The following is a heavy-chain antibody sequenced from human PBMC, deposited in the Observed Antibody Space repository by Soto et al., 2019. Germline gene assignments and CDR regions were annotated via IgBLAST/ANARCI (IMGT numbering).Heavy chain of an antibody. Sequence: QVQLVQSGAEVKKPGASVKVSCKASGYTFATYAIHWVRQAPGEGLEWMGWINPATGNTEYSEKFQDRVTLTRDTSATTAYMELRGLRFDDTAVYYCARRYTSAGWLETWGQGTLVTVSS. CDR1: GYTFATYA. CDR3: ARRYTSAGWLET. J-gene: IGHJ5*02. V-gene: IGHV1-3*01. D-gene: IGHD1-20*01. CDR2: INPATGNT.